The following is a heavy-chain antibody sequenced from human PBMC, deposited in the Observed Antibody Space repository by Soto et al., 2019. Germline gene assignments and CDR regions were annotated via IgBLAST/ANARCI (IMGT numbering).Heavy chain of an antibody. CDR1: GGTFSSYA. CDR3: ARARSYCSSTSCYTAAGYYYYGMDV. CDR2: IIPIFGTA. J-gene: IGHJ6*02. Sequence: GASVKVSCKASGGTFSSYAISWVRQAPGQGLEWMGGIIPIFGTANYAQKFQGRVTITADKSTSTAYMELSSLRSEDTAVYYCARARSYCSSTSCYTAAGYYYYGMDVWGQGTTVTVLL. V-gene: IGHV1-69*06. D-gene: IGHD2-2*02.